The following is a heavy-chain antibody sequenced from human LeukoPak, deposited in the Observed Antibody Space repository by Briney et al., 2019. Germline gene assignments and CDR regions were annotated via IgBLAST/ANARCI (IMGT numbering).Heavy chain of an antibody. CDR3: ARGGGLDV. CDR2: INHNGNVN. J-gene: IGHJ6*02. Sequence: ETLSLTCAVYGGSFSGYYWSWIRQPPGKGLEWVANINHNGNVNYYVDSVKGRFTISRDNAKNSLYLQMSNLRAEDTAVYFCARGGGLDVWGQGATVTVSS. D-gene: IGHD3-16*01. V-gene: IGHV3-7*03. CDR1: GGSFSGYY.